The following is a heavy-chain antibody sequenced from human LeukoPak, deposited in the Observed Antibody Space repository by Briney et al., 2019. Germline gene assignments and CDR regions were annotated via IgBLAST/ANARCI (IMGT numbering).Heavy chain of an antibody. Sequence: SETLPLTCAVYGASFSGYYWSWIRQPPGKGLEWIGEINHSGSTNYNPSLKSRVTISVDTSKNQFSLKLSSVTAADTAVYYCARGLGNFPPGGYWGQGTLVTVSS. J-gene: IGHJ4*02. CDR3: ARGLGNFPPGGY. CDR2: INHSGST. V-gene: IGHV4-34*01. CDR1: GASFSGYY. D-gene: IGHD1-1*01.